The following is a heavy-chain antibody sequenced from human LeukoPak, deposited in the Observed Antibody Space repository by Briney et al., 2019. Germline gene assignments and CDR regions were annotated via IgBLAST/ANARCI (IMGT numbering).Heavy chain of an antibody. CDR1: GFTFSSYS. Sequence: GGSLRLSCAASGFTFSSYSMNWVRQAPGKGLEWVSSISSSSSCIYYADSVKGRFTISRDNAKNSLYLQMNSLRAEDTAVYYCARLTWIQLWSPGRPAFDIWGQGTMVTVSS. CDR2: ISSSSSCI. CDR3: ARLTWIQLWSPGRPAFDI. D-gene: IGHD5-18*01. V-gene: IGHV3-21*01. J-gene: IGHJ3*02.